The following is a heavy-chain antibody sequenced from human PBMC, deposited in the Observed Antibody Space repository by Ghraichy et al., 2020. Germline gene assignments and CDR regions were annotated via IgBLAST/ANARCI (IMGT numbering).Heavy chain of an antibody. V-gene: IGHV4-61*01. Sequence: GSLRLSCTVSGGSVSSGSYCWTWIRQPPGKGLEWIGYIHNIESTNYNPSLTSRVTISVDTSKNQFSLKLNSVTAADTAVYFCATLAFSSGWYKSGAFDIWGQGTLVTVSS. CDR3: ATLAFSSGWYKSGAFDI. D-gene: IGHD6-19*01. CDR1: GGSVSSGSYC. J-gene: IGHJ3*02. CDR2: IHNIEST.